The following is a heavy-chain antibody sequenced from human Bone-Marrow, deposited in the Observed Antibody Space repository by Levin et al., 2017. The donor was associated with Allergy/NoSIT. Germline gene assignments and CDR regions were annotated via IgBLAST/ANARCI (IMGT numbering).Heavy chain of an antibody. V-gene: IGHV1-69*13. Sequence: AASVKVSCKISGDTFNTYAINWVRQAPGQGLEWMGTISPMFGTANYAPRFQGRVTITADSSTTTAYMELRSLQSEDTAVYYCARELGRYPYFGYWGQGTLVTVSS. CDR3: ARELGRYPYFGY. J-gene: IGHJ4*02. CDR2: ISPMFGTA. CDR1: GDTFNTYA. D-gene: IGHD7-27*01.